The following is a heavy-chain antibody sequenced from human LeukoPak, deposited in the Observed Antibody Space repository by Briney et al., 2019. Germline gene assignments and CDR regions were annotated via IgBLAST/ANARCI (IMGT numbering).Heavy chain of an antibody. Sequence: GASAKVSCTASGYTFTTYFVHWVRQAPGQGLEWMGIIDPSDGSTSHAQKFQGTVTMTRDTSTSTVYMELSSLRSEDTAVYFCARGYRVVPGVHNVGRTQYYNGMDVWGQGTTVTVSS. D-gene: IGHD2-2*01. CDR2: IDPSDGST. CDR3: ARGYRVVPGVHNVGRTQYYNGMDV. CDR1: GYTFTTYF. V-gene: IGHV1-46*01. J-gene: IGHJ6*02.